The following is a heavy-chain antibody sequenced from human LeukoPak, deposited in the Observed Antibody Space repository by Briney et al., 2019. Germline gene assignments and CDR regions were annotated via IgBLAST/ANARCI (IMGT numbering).Heavy chain of an antibody. J-gene: IGHJ4*02. V-gene: IGHV3-23*01. D-gene: IGHD4-17*01. Sequence: GGSLRLSCAASGFTFDDYGMSWVRQAPGKGLEWVSGISGSGGSTYYADSVKGRFTISRDNSNNTLYLQMNSLRAEDTAVYYCARFDYGDYEGYFDYWGQGTLVTVST. CDR2: ISGSGGST. CDR3: ARFDYGDYEGYFDY. CDR1: GFTFDDYG.